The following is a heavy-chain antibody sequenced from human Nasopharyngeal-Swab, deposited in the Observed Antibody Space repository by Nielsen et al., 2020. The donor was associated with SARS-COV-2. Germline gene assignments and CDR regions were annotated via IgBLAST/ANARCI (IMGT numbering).Heavy chain of an antibody. V-gene: IGHV1-8*01. J-gene: IGHJ6*03. D-gene: IGHD5-12*01. CDR3: ARGFIVATIFHYYYYMDV. CDR2: MNPNSGNT. CDR1: GYTFISYD. Sequence: ASVNVSCKASGYTFISYDINWVRQATGQGREWMGWMNPNSGNTGYAQKFQGRVTMTRNTSISTAYMELSSLRSEDTAVYYCARGFIVATIFHYYYYMDVWGKGTTVTVSS.